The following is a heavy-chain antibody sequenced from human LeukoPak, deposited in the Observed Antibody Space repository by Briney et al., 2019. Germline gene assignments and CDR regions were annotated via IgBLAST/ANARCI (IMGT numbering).Heavy chain of an antibody. CDR3: AREVAVAGPIFDY. Sequence: PGGSLRLSCAASGFTFSSYAMHWVRQAPGKGLEWVAVISYDGSNKYYADSVKGRFTISRDNSKNTLYLQMNGLRAEDTAVYYCAREVAVAGPIFDYWGQGTLVTVSS. CDR1: GFTFSSYA. V-gene: IGHV3-30-3*01. J-gene: IGHJ4*02. CDR2: ISYDGSNK. D-gene: IGHD6-19*01.